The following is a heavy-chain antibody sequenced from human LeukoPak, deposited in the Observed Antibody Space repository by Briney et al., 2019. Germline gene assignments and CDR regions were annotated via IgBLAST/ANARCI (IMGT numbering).Heavy chain of an antibody. J-gene: IGHJ3*02. Sequence: PSETLSLTCTVSGGSISSSSYYWGWIRQPPGKGLEWIGSIYYSGSTYYNPSLKSRVTISVDTSKNQFSLKLSSVTAADTAVYYCARSQKQQLVPGAFDIWGQGTMVTVSS. D-gene: IGHD6-13*01. CDR1: GGSISSSSYY. CDR3: ARSQKQQLVPGAFDI. CDR2: IYYSGST. V-gene: IGHV4-39*01.